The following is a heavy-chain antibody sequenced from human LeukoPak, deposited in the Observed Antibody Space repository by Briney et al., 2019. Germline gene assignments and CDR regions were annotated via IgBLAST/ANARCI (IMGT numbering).Heavy chain of an antibody. Sequence: SSETLSLTCTVSGGSISSYYWSWIRQPPGKGLEWIGYIYYSGSTYYNPSLKSRVTISVDTSKNQFSLKLSSVTAADTAVYYCATAEKGVVTAPAHYYYYGMDVWGQGTTVTVSS. V-gene: IGHV4-59*04. CDR2: IYYSGST. D-gene: IGHD3-10*01. CDR3: ATAEKGVVTAPAHYYYYGMDV. CDR1: GGSISSYY. J-gene: IGHJ6*02.